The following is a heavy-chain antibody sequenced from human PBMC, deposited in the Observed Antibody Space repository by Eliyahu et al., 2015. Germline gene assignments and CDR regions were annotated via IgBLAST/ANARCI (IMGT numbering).Heavy chain of an antibody. J-gene: IGHJ5*02. CDR2: VSYNGNT. D-gene: IGHD3-16*01. CDR3: VTDRGRYDIVA. Sequence: QVQLQESGPGLVKLSETLSLTCAVSGYSISSGGYWGWVRQPPGQGLEWIGSVSYNGNTVYNPSLKSRLTVSADTSKNQFSLKLSSVTAADTALYYCVTDRGRYDIVAWGQGTLVTVSS. CDR1: GYSISSGGY. V-gene: IGHV4-38-2*02.